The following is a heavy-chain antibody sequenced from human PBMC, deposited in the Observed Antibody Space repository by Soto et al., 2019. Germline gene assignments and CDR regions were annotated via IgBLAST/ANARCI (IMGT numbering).Heavy chain of an antibody. CDR2: ISYDGSNK. CDR1: GFTFSSYA. CDR3: AKNFDWLLYYFDY. J-gene: IGHJ4*02. D-gene: IGHD3-9*01. V-gene: IGHV3-30-3*01. Sequence: GGSLRLSCAASGFTFSSYAMHWVRLAPGKGLEWVAVISYDGSNKYYADSVKGRFTISRDNSKNTLYLQMNSLRAEDTAVYYCAKNFDWLLYYFDYWGQGTLVTVSS.